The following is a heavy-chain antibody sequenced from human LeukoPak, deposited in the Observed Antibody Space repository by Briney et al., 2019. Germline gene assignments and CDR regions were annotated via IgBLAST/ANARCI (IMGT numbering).Heavy chain of an antibody. CDR2: ISGYNGNT. CDR1: GYTFTSYG. V-gene: IGHV1-18*01. Sequence: ASVKVSCKASGYTFTSYGISWVRQAPGQGLEWMGWISGYNGNTNYAQKLQGRVTMTTDPSTSTAYMELRSLRSEDTAVYYCARVKPHYYDSSGYSHFDYWGQGTLVTVSS. D-gene: IGHD3-22*01. J-gene: IGHJ4*02. CDR3: ARVKPHYYDSSGYSHFDY.